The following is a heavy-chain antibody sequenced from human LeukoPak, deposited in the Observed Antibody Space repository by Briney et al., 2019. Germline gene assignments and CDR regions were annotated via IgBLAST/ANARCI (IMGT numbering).Heavy chain of an antibody. D-gene: IGHD2-2*01. J-gene: IGHJ6*03. CDR2: IIPIFGTA. CDR3: ASGIVVVPAATGYYYYYMDV. CDR1: GGTFSSYA. V-gene: IGHV1-69*13. Sequence: SVKVSCKASGGTFSSYAISWVRQAPGQGLEWMGGIIPIFGTANYAQKFQGRVTITADESTSTAYMELSSLRSEDTAVYYCASGIVVVPAATGYYYYYMDVWGKGTTVTISS.